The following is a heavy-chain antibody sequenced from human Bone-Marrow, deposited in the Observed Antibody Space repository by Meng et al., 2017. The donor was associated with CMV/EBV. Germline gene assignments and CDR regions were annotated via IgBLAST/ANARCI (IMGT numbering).Heavy chain of an antibody. J-gene: IGHJ4*02. Sequence: GESLKISCVASGFPFISYAMHWVRQTPGKGLEWVAAISFDGSRQYYPDSVKGRFTISRDNSKNSLYLQMNSLRTEDTALYYCAKAYCSSTRCYADYFDYWGQGPLVTVSS. CDR1: GFPFISYA. CDR3: AKAYCSSTRCYADYFDY. V-gene: IGHV3-30-3*01. D-gene: IGHD2-2*01. CDR2: ISFDGSRQ.